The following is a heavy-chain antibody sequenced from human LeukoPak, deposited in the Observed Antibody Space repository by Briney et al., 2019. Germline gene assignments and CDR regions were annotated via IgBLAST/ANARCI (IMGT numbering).Heavy chain of an antibody. J-gene: IGHJ4*02. Sequence: GESLKISCKGSGYSFTSYGISWVRQAPGQGLEWMGWISAYNGNTNYAQKLQGRVTMTTDTSTSTAYMELRSLRSDDTAVYYCASHRTSASKYYFDYWGQGTLVTVSS. CDR3: ASHRTSASKYYFDY. D-gene: IGHD2-2*01. CDR1: GYSFTSYG. V-gene: IGHV1-18*01. CDR2: ISAYNGNT.